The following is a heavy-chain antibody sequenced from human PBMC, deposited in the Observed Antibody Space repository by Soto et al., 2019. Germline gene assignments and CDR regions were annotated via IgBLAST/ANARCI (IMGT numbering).Heavy chain of an antibody. V-gene: IGHV5-51*01. D-gene: IGHD1-26*01. J-gene: IGHJ4*02. CDR1: GYTSTTYW. Sequence: AESLNTSCQAAGYTSTTYWVCWGRQRPGKGLDWRGNIYPGDSAVKYSPSFHGHVTISVDTSISTAYLQWNSLNAPHTAVYYCATHIYAGYSGADCAFATWGQEPLATSPQ. CDR2: IYPGDSAV. CDR3: ATHIYAGYSGADCAFAT.